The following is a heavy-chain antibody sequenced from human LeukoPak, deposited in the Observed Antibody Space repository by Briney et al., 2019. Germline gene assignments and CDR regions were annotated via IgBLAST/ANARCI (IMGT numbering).Heavy chain of an antibody. D-gene: IGHD2-15*01. J-gene: IGHJ6*02. Sequence: GRSLRLSCAASGFTFSSYGMHWVRQAPGKGLEWVSDISGSGNNAYYADSVKGRFTISRDNSKNTLYLQMNSLRAEDTAVYYCAKMKVGGPPLTTRTYGMDVWGQGTTVTVSS. CDR3: AKMKVGGPPLTTRTYGMDV. CDR1: GFTFSSYG. V-gene: IGHV3-23*01. CDR2: ISGSGNNA.